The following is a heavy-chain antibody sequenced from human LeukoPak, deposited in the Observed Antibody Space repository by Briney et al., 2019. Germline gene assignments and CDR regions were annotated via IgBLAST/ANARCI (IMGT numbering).Heavy chain of an antibody. CDR3: AAVKGDFWIGYHYFED. Sequence: SETPSLTCTVSGGSLGSSSYYWGWSRQPPGKGLEWTGTIYFDGNTFYNPSLQSRVTISLDMSKTQFSLKLNSVTATDTAVYYCAAVKGDFWIGYHYFEDWGQGTLVSVSS. V-gene: IGHV4-39*05. CDR1: GGSLGSSSYY. J-gene: IGHJ4*02. D-gene: IGHD3-3*01. CDR2: IYFDGNT.